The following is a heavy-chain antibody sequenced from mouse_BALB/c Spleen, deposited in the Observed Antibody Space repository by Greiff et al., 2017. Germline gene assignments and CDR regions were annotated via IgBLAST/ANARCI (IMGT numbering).Heavy chain of an antibody. CDR1: GYSITSDYA. CDR3: ARRRARGDYYFDY. J-gene: IGHJ2*01. CDR2: ISYSGST. V-gene: IGHV3-2*02. D-gene: IGHD3-1*01. Sequence: EVQLVESGPGLVKPSQSLSLTCTVTGYSITSDYAWNWIRQFPGNKLEWMGYISYSGSTSYNPSLKSRISITRDTSKNQFFLQLNSVTTEDTATYYCARRRARGDYYFDYWGQGTTLTVSS.